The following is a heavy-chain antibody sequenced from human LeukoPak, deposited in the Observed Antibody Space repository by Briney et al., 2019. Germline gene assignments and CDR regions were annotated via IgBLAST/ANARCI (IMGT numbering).Heavy chain of an antibody. V-gene: IGHV1-46*04. CDR3: AREEPRSYTFDY. J-gene: IGHJ4*02. CDR2: MYLTTDTS. Sequence: ASVKVSCKASGFTFTDYFIHWVRQAPGQGLEYVGVMYLTTDTSWSAQTLRHRLTMTGDTSTDTVYMELSSLTSEDTAIYYCAREEPRSYTFDYWGQGTLVAVSS. CDR1: GFTFTDYF. D-gene: IGHD5-18*01.